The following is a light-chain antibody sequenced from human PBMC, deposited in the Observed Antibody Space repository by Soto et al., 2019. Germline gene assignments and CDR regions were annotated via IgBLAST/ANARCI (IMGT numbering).Light chain of an antibody. J-gene: IGKJ4*01. CDR2: GTS. V-gene: IGKV3-20*01. Sequence: EIVLTQSPGTLSLSPGETATLSFRCSQTIGRTYLAWYQQKPGQAPRLLIFGTSSRATGIPDRFSGSGSGTDFTLSISRLEPEDFAVYYCQQYASSPLLTFGGGTKVDIK. CDR3: QQYASSPLLT. CDR1: QTIGRTY.